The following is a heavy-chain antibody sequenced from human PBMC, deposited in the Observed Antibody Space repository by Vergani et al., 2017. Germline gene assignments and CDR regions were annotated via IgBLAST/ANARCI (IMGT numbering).Heavy chain of an antibody. J-gene: IGHJ4*02. CDR1: GGSITYGAFY. CDR3: ASGPHYDSSGSLGY. Sequence: QLQLQESGPGLVKPSETLSLTCTVSGGSITYGAFYWGWIRQSPGKGLEWIGSIYYSENNFYNPSLESRVTLSIDTTKNQFSLKLKSVTAADTAVYYCASGPHYDSSGSLGYWGQGTLVTVSS. V-gene: IGHV4-39*01. D-gene: IGHD3-22*01. CDR2: IYYSENN.